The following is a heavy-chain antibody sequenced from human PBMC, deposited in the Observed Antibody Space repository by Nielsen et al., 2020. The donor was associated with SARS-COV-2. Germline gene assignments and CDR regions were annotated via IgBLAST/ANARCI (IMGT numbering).Heavy chain of an antibody. CDR2: ITGNGGRT. CDR3: AKGNSKLSWFGELALYYYYYGLDV. V-gene: IGHV3-23*01. J-gene: IGHJ6*02. CDR1: GFMFSTYG. D-gene: IGHD3-10*01. Sequence: GESLKISCAASGFMFSTYGMSWVRQAPGKGLEWVSGITGNGGRTHYADSVKGRFAISRDNSRNTLYLHMNNLRAEDTAVYYCAKGNSKLSWFGELALYYYYYGLDVWGQGTTVTVSS.